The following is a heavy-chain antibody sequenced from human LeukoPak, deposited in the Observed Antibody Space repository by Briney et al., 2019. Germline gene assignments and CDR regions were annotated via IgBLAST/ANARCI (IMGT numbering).Heavy chain of an antibody. Sequence: SQTLSLTCTVSGGSITSGGYYWSWIRQHPGTGLEWLGYIYYSGSTYYTPSLKSRVTISVDTSKNQFSLKLTSVTAADTAVYYCSRAPLHGGYYFDYWGQGTLVTVSS. CDR2: IYYSGST. CDR1: GGSITSGGYY. J-gene: IGHJ4*02. CDR3: SRAPLHGGYYFDY. V-gene: IGHV4-31*03. D-gene: IGHD2-15*01.